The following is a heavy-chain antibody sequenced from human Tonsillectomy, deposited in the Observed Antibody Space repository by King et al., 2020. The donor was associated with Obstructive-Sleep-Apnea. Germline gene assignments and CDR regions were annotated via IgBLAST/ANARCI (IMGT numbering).Heavy chain of an antibody. CDR1: GFTFAGYS. J-gene: IGHJ4*02. CDR2: ISSGSGTI. Sequence: VQLVESGGGLVQPGGSLRLSCVASGFTFAGYSMNWGRQAPGKGLEWLSYISSGSGTIYYADSVKGRFTMSRDNAKNSLYLQMNSLSAEDTAVYFCARERHYDILTGIDYWGQGTLVTVSS. V-gene: IGHV3-48*04. D-gene: IGHD3-9*01. CDR3: ARERHYDILTGIDY.